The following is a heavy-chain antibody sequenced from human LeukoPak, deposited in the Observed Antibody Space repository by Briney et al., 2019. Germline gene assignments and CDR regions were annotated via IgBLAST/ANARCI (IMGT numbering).Heavy chain of an antibody. J-gene: IGHJ4*02. D-gene: IGHD4-23*01. Sequence: PGGSLRLSCAASGFTFTSRAMSWVRQAPGKGLEWVSVISHSGDSTYSADSVKGRFTISIDNSKKTLYLHMNRLRAEDTAVYYCAKDRRSSGNSLLLEQWGQGTVVSVSS. CDR1: GFTFTSRA. CDR3: AKDRRSSGNSLLLEQ. CDR2: ISHSGDST. V-gene: IGHV3-23*01.